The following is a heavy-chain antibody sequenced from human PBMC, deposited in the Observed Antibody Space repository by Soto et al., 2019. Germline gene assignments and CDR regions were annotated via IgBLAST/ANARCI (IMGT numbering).Heavy chain of an antibody. D-gene: IGHD6-25*01. CDR3: ATQPLDLWQRDQYLQH. J-gene: IGHJ1*01. CDR1: GFTFSSYS. CDR2: ISSTSTYI. V-gene: IGHV3-21*01. Sequence: PGGSLRLSCAASGFTFSSYSMNWVRQAPGKGLEWVSSISSTSTYIHYADSVKGRFIISRDNAKNSVFLQMNSLRAEDTAVYYCATQPLDLWQRDQYLQHWGPGTMATVYS.